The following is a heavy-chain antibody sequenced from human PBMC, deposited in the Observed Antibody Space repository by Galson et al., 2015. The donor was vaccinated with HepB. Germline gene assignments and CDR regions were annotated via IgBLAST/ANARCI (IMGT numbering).Heavy chain of an antibody. V-gene: IGHV3-53*04. CDR1: GFTVSRIY. J-gene: IGHJ3*02. CDR2: IYSGGTT. D-gene: IGHD3-10*01. Sequence: SLRLSCAASGFTVSRIYMSWVRQAPGKGLEWVSVIYSGGTTYYADSVKGRFTISRHNSKNTLYLQMNSLRAEDTAVYYCARDYYGSGSYPYEAFDIWGQGQWSPSLQ. CDR3: ARDYYGSGSYPYEAFDI.